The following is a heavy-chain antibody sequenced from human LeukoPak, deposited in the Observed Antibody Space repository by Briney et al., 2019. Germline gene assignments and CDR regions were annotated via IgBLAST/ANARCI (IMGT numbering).Heavy chain of an antibody. Sequence: GGSLRLSCAVSGFTFSRYGMHWVRQTPGKGLEWVALISYDGGNKDYVDSVKGRFTVSRDNSRNTQYLQMNSLRPEDTAVYYCAKDRSTYNVLTGYQDYWGQGTLVTVSS. CDR3: AKDRSTYNVLTGYQDY. CDR2: ISYDGGNK. D-gene: IGHD3-9*01. CDR1: GFTFSRYG. J-gene: IGHJ4*02. V-gene: IGHV3-30*02.